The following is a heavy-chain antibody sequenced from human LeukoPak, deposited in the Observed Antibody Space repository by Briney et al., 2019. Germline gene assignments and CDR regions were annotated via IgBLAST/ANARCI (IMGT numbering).Heavy chain of an antibody. V-gene: IGHV4-39*01. CDR3: ARHTYSIFYFDY. Sequence: SETLSLTCTVSGDSISSSSYFWGWIRQPPGKGLEWIASVSYSATTSYNPSLKNRVTISLDTSKNQFSLKVNSVTAADTAVYYCARHTYSIFYFDYWGQGTLVTVSS. D-gene: IGHD5-18*01. J-gene: IGHJ4*02. CDR1: GDSISSSSYF. CDR2: VSYSATT.